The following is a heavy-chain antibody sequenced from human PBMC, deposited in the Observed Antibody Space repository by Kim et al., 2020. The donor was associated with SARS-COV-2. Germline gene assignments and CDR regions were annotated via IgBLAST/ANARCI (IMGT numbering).Heavy chain of an antibody. J-gene: IGHJ4*02. Sequence: STSYAQKFQGRVTMTRDTSTSTVYMELSSLRSEDTAVYYCARTPRYYFDYWGQGTLVTVSS. CDR3: ARTPRYYFDY. CDR2: ST. V-gene: IGHV1-46*01. D-gene: IGHD2-15*01.